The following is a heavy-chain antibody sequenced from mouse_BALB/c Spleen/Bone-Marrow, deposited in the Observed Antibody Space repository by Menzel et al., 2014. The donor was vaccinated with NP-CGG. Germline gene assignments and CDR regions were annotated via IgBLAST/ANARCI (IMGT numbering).Heavy chain of an antibody. D-gene: IGHD2-5*01. CDR1: GYTFTSYW. J-gene: IGHJ3*01. CDR3: ARSNYPAWFAY. V-gene: IGHV1-7*01. CDR2: INPSTGYT. Sequence: CVAELAKPGASVKMSCKASGYTFTSYWMHWVKQRPGQGLEWIGYINPSTGYTEYNQKFKDKATLTADKSSSTAYMQLSSLTSEDSAVYYCARSNYPAWFAYWGQGTLVTVSA.